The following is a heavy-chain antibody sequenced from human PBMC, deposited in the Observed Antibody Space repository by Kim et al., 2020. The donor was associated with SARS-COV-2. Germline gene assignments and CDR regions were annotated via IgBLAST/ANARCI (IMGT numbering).Heavy chain of an antibody. CDR2: ISYDGSNK. Sequence: GGSLRLSCAASGFTFSTYSMHWVRQAPGKGLEWVAVISYDGSNKYYADSVKGRFTISRDNSKNTLYLQMNSLRAEDTAVYYCARDSDPYCNGGSCYSGLYWYFDLWGRGTLVTVSS. CDR1: GFTFSTYS. V-gene: IGHV3-30*04. CDR3: ARDSDPYCNGGSCYSGLYWYFDL. D-gene: IGHD2-15*01. J-gene: IGHJ2*01.